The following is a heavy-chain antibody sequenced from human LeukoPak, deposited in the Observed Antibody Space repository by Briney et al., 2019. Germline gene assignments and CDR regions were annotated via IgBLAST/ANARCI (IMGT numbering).Heavy chain of an antibody. V-gene: IGHV1-24*01. D-gene: IGHD4-23*01. CDR1: GYTFTSYD. CDR3: ATQSVKNYYYYYGMDV. J-gene: IGHJ6*02. Sequence: ASVKVSCKASGYTFTSYDINWVRQAPGKGLEWMGGFDPEDGETIYAQKFQGRVTMTEDTSTDTAYMELSSLRSEDTAVYYCATQSVKNYYYYYGMDVWGQGTTVTISS. CDR2: FDPEDGET.